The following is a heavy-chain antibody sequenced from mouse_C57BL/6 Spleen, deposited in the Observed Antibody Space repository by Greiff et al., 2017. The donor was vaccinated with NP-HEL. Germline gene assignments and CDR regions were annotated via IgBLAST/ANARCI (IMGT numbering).Heavy chain of an antibody. CDR3: ARTGGSSQGGAMDY. CDR1: GYTFTSYD. V-gene: IGHV1-85*01. CDR2: IYPRDGST. Sequence: VQGVESGPELVKPGASVKLSCKASGYTFTSYDINWVKQRPGQGLEWIGWIYPRDGSTKYNEKFKGKATLTVDTSSSTAYMELHSLTSEDSAVYFCARTGGSSQGGAMDYWGQGTSVTVSS. J-gene: IGHJ4*01. D-gene: IGHD1-1*01.